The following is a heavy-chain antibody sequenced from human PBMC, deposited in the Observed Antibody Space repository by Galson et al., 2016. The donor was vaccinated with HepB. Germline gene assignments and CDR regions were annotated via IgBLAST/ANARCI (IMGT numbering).Heavy chain of an antibody. CDR3: ARGRGPMDV. CDR2: IRSKAYGGTS. CDR1: GFTFGDYG. J-gene: IGHJ6*03. Sequence: SLRLSCATSGFTFGDYGMSWVRQAPGKGLEWVSFIRSKAYGGTSEYAASVKGRFTISRDNSKSIAYLQMNSLRAGDTAVYYCARGRGPMDVWGKGTTVTVSS. V-gene: IGHV3-49*04.